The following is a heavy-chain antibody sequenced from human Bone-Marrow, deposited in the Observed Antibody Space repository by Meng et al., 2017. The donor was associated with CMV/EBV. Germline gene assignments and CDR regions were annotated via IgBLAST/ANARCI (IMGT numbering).Heavy chain of an antibody. J-gene: IGHJ3*02. D-gene: IGHD3-3*01. CDR3: AREEWSYYDFWSGYSGRDAFDI. CDR2: ISAYNGNT. V-gene: IGHV1-18*01. Sequence: ASVKVSCKASGYTFTSYGISWVRQAPGQGLEWMGWISAYNGNTNYAQKLQGRVTMTTDTSTSTAYMELRSLRSDDTAVYYCAREEWSYYDFWSGYSGRDAFDIWGQGTMVTFSS. CDR1: GYTFTSYG.